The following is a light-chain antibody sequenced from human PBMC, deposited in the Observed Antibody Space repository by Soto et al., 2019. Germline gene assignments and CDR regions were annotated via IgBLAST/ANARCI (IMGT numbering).Light chain of an antibody. CDR1: QSVRSSH. Sequence: EIVLPQSPGTLSLSPGERATLSCMASQSVRSSHLAWYQQMPGQAPRLLIYGTSNRATGIPDRFSGSGSGTDFTLTISRLEPEDFAVYYCQQYSSSPLTFGGGTKVDIK. CDR3: QQYSSSPLT. J-gene: IGKJ4*01. V-gene: IGKV3-20*01. CDR2: GTS.